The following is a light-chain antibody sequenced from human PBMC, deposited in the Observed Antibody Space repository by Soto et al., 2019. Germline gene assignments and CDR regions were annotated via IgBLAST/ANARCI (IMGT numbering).Light chain of an antibody. CDR2: GNS. Sequence: QSVLTQPPSVSGAPGQRVTISCTGSSSNIGARYDVHWYQQLPGTAPKLLIYGNSNRPSGVPDRFSGSKSGTSASLAITGLQAEDEADYYCQSSDSTLSGLVVFGGGTKVTVL. CDR1: SSNIGARYD. V-gene: IGLV1-40*01. CDR3: QSSDSTLSGLVV. J-gene: IGLJ2*01.